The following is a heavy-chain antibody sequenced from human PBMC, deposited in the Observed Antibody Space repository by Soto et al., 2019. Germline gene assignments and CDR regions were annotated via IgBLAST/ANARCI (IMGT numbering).Heavy chain of an antibody. Sequence: SETLSLTCAASGGSISSGGYAWAWIRQPPGKGLEWVGYIYQSGSTYYNPSLEGRVTIAADRSKNQFSLNLASVTAADTAVYYCARSYSGGDAYFDYWGQGTVVTVSS. CDR2: IYQSGST. J-gene: IGHJ4*02. D-gene: IGHD2-21*02. CDR1: GGSISSGGYA. CDR3: ARSYSGGDAYFDY. V-gene: IGHV4-30-2*01.